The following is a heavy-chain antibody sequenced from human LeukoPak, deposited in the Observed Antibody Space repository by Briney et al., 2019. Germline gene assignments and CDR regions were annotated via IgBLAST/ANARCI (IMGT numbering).Heavy chain of an antibody. CDR3: ARLIATTGVCDWFDP. CDR2: IHDSGST. D-gene: IGHD2-8*01. CDR1: GVSISNHY. V-gene: IGHV4-59*11. Sequence: SETLSLTCTVSGVSISNHYWSWIRQPPGKGLEWVGYIHDSGSTNYNPSLKSRVTISVDTSKNQFSLKLSSVTAADTAVYYCARLIATTGVCDWFDPWGQGTLVTVSS. J-gene: IGHJ5*02.